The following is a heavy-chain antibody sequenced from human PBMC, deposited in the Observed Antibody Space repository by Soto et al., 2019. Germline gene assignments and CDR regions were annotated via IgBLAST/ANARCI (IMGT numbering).Heavy chain of an antibody. CDR1: GGTISSYY. J-gene: IGHJ4*02. Sequence: SETLYLTCTVSGGTISSYYWSWIRKPPGKGLEWIGYIYYSGSTNYNPSLKSRVTISVDTSKNQFSLKLSSVTAADTAVYYCARSQKRTYSSSWYYYFDYWGQGTLVTVSS. CDR3: ARSQKRTYSSSWYYYFDY. CDR2: IYYSGST. D-gene: IGHD6-13*01. V-gene: IGHV4-59*01.